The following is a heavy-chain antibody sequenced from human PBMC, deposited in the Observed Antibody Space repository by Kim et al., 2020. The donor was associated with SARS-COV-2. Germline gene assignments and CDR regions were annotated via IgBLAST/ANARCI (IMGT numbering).Heavy chain of an antibody. V-gene: IGHV3-23*01. J-gene: IGHJ1*01. CDR1: GFSFSDYD. CDR3: VKWGFCGGGRCIQYCQH. D-gene: IGHD2-21*01. CDR2: ISSNGGNT. Sequence: GGSLRLSCAASGFSFSDYDMSWVRQAPGKRLQWVSAISSNGGNTFYADSVKGRFTISRDNSKNTLFLQMNSLRDEDTALYYCVKWGFCGGGRCIQYCQHWGQGTVVTVSS.